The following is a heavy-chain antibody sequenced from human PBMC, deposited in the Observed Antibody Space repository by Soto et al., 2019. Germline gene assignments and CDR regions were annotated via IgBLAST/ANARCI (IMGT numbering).Heavy chain of an antibody. Sequence: SVKVSCKASGGTFSSYAISWVRQAPGQGLEWMGGIIPIFGTANYAQKFQGRVTVTADESTSTAYMELSSLRSEDTAVYYCARGRRNYYGSGSYLGYYYYYGMDVWGQGTTVTVSS. CDR1: GGTFSSYA. CDR2: IIPIFGTA. D-gene: IGHD3-10*01. V-gene: IGHV1-69*13. J-gene: IGHJ6*02. CDR3: ARGRRNYYGSGSYLGYYYYYGMDV.